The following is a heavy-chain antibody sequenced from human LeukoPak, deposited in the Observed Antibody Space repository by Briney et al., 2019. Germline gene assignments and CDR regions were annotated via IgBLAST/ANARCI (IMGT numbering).Heavy chain of an antibody. V-gene: IGHV4-59*01. Sequence: PSETLSLTCTASGGALSSDYWSWIRQPPGKGLEWIGNVSYSGSTNYNPSLSSRLTISLDTPKNRFSLNLYSVTAADTAIYFCARYIRGPNYYIDVWGKGTTVAVSS. D-gene: IGHD2-2*02. CDR2: VSYSGST. J-gene: IGHJ6*03. CDR3: ARYIRGPNYYIDV. CDR1: GGALSSDY.